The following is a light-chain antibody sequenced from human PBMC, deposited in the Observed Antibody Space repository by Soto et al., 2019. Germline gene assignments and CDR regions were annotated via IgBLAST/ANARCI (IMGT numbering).Light chain of an antibody. CDR3: QQYNEWPPFT. CDR2: GVS. J-gene: IGKJ5*01. CDR1: QLFSSN. V-gene: IGKV3-15*01. Sequence: EIVMMQSPATLSVSPGESVTLSCRASQLFSSNLAWYQHKPGQAPRLLIYGVSTRDTGVPDRFSGSVSGTEFTLTISSLQSEDFAVYYCQQYNEWPPFTFGQGTRLEIK.